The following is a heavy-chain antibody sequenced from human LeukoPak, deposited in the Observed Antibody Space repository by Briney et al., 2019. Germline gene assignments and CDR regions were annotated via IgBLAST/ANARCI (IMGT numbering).Heavy chain of an antibody. CDR3: ARVTTSSRSGSYYNGLGY. CDR1: GYTFTSYG. Sequence: ASVKVSCKASGYTFTSYGISWVRQAPGQGLEWMGWISAYNGNTNYAQKLQGRVTMTTDTSTSTAYMELSRLRSDDTAVYYCARVTTSSRSGSYYNGLGYWGQGTLVTVSS. J-gene: IGHJ4*02. D-gene: IGHD3-10*01. V-gene: IGHV1-18*01. CDR2: ISAYNGNT.